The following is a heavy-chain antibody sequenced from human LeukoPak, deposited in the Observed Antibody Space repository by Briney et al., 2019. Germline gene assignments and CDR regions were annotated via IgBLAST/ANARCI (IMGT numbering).Heavy chain of an antibody. CDR3: ARDLVVGATHFDY. V-gene: IGHV3-30*02. D-gene: IGHD1-26*01. Sequence: GGSLRLSCAASGFTFSSYGMHWVRQAPSKGLEWVAFIRYDGSNKYYADSVKGRFTISRDNSKNTLYLQMNSLRAEDTAVYYCARDLVVGATHFDYWGQGTLVTVSS. J-gene: IGHJ4*02. CDR2: IRYDGSNK. CDR1: GFTFSSYG.